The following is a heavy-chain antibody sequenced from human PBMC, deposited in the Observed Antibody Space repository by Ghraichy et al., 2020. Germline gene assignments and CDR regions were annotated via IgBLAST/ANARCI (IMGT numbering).Heavy chain of an antibody. CDR3: ARVRGYSYGYYDY. V-gene: IGHV4-59*01. J-gene: IGHJ4*02. D-gene: IGHD5-18*01. Sequence: SETLSLTCTVSGGSISSYYWSWIRQPPGKGLEWIGYIYYSGSTNYNPSLKSRVTISVDTSKNQFSLKLSSVTAADTAVYYCARVRGYSYGYYDYWGQGTLVTVSS. CDR2: IYYSGST. CDR1: GGSISSYY.